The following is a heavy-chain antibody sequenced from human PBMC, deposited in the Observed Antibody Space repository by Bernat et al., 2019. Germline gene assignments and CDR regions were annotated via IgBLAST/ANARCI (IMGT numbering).Heavy chain of an antibody. V-gene: IGHV3-7*03. D-gene: IGHD3-3*02. J-gene: IGHJ4*02. CDR3: VRVPRLADY. CDR1: GFTVSNTW. CDR2: INLDGSEK. Sequence: EVQLVESGGGLVPPGGSLRLSCVVSGFTVSNTWMNWVRQAPGKGLEWVAYINLDGSEKNYVDSVRGRFTISRDNAKNSLYLEMNNLRAEDTAVYYCVRVPRLADYWGQGALVTVSA.